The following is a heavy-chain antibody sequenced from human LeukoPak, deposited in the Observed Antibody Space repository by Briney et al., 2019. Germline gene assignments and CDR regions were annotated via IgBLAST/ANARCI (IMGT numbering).Heavy chain of an antibody. J-gene: IGHJ4*02. CDR3: ARDLTHRRNYDSTGYQIVPAF. CDR2: ISGYNGHT. D-gene: IGHD3-22*01. Sequence: VGSVKVSCKASGYIFTSYGIRWVRQAPGQGPEWMRWISGYNGHTKYVQKLQGRVTMTTDTSTSTAYMELRSLRSDDTAVYYCARDLTHRRNYDSTGYQIVPAFWGQGTLVTVSS. CDR1: GYIFTSYG. V-gene: IGHV1-18*01.